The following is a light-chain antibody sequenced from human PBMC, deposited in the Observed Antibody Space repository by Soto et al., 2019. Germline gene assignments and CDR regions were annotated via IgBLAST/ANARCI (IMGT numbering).Light chain of an antibody. V-gene: IGKV1-39*01. CDR3: HQTYSPPDT. CDR1: QGIDTH. Sequence: DIRMTQSPSSLSASVGDRVTITCRASQGIDTHLNWYQQHPGKAPNALIYEASNLQSGVPSRFSGSGSGTDFTLTISGLQPDDSATYYCHQTYSPPDTFGQGTKVDIK. CDR2: EAS. J-gene: IGKJ1*01.